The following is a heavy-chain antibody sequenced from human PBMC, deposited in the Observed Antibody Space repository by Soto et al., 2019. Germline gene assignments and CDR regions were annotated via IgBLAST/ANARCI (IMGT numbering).Heavy chain of an antibody. Sequence: QVQLQQWSTGLLKPSETLSLTCAVYGESFSGYYWSWIRQPPGKGLEWIGEINHSGSTNYNPSLKSRVTISVDTSKNQFSLKLSSVTAADTAVYYCARGEGVGAITPYYFDYWGQGTLVTVSS. CDR3: ARGEGVGAITPYYFDY. CDR1: GESFSGYY. V-gene: IGHV4-34*01. CDR2: INHSGST. D-gene: IGHD1-26*01. J-gene: IGHJ4*02.